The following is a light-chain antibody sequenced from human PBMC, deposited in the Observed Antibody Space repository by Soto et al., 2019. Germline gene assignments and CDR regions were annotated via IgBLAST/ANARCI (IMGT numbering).Light chain of an antibody. CDR3: QQYGSSGT. V-gene: IGKV3D-20*01. J-gene: IGKJ1*01. CDR1: QSVSSF. Sequence: EIVLRQSPATLSLSPGERATLSCGASQSVSSFLAWYQQKRGQAHRLLNYDASNQATGIPARFSGRGSGTDFTLTISRLEPEDFAVYYCQQYGSSGTFGQGTKVDIK. CDR2: DAS.